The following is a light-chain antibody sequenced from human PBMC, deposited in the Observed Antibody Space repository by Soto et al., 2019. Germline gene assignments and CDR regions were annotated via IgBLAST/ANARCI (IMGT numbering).Light chain of an antibody. V-gene: IGKV3-11*01. Sequence: EIALIQSPATLSFSPGERATLSCRASQSVSRYLAWYQQKPGQAPRLLIYDASNRATGIPARFSGSGSGTDFTLTISSLEPEDFAVYYCHQRNNWPITFGQGTRLEIK. CDR3: HQRNNWPIT. CDR2: DAS. J-gene: IGKJ5*01. CDR1: QSVSRY.